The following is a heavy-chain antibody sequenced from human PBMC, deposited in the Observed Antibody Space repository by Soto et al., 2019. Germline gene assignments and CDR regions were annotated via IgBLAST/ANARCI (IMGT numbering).Heavy chain of an antibody. CDR3: AKHEGYCSSTTCPNFDY. Sequence: GESLKISCKASGFTFTSYWIAWVRQMPGKGLEWMGIIYPGDSDTSYSPSFQGQVTISADKSINTAYLQWSSLKASDTAMYYCAKHEGYCSSTTCPNFDYWGQGTLVTVSS. CDR2: IYPGDSDT. J-gene: IGHJ4*02. CDR1: GFTFTSYW. V-gene: IGHV5-51*01. D-gene: IGHD2-2*01.